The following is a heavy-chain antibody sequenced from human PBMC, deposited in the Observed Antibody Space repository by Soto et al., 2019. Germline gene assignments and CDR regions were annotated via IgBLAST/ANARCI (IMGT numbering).Heavy chain of an antibody. V-gene: IGHV3-9*01. CDR2: IRWNSGSI. Sequence: EVQLVESGGGLVQPGRSLRLSCAASGFTFDDYAMHWVRQAPGKGLEWVSGIRWNSGSIGYADSVKGRFTISRDNAKNSLYLQMNSLRAEDTALYYCAKGRRMVRGVIIDYFDYWGQGTLVTVSS. J-gene: IGHJ4*02. CDR3: AKGRRMVRGVIIDYFDY. D-gene: IGHD3-10*01. CDR1: GFTFDDYA.